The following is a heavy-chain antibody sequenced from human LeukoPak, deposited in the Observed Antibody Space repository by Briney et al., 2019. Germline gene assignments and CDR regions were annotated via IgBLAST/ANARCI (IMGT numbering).Heavy chain of an antibody. Sequence: RPGGSLRLSCAASGFTFSSYEMNWVRQAPGKGLEWVSYISSSGSTIYYADSVKVRFTISRDNAKNSLYLQMNSLRAEDTAVYYCACIAAAGNVDYWGPGTLVTVSS. V-gene: IGHV3-48*03. J-gene: IGHJ4*02. D-gene: IGHD6-13*01. CDR3: ACIAAAGNVDY. CDR2: ISSSGSTI. CDR1: GFTFSSYE.